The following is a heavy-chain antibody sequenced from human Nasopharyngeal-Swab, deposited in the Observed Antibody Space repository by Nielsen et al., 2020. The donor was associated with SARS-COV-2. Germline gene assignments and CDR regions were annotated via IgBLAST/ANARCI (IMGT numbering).Heavy chain of an antibody. D-gene: IGHD3-22*01. CDR2: IYYSGST. J-gene: IGHJ2*01. Sequence: LRLSCTVYGGSISSGGYYWSWIRQHPGKGLEWIGYIYYSGSTYYNPSLKSRVTISVDTSKNQFSLKLSSVTAADTAVYYCARSPSPHITMIVVVTHWYFDLWGRGTLVTVFS. CDR1: GGSISSGGYY. V-gene: IGHV4-31*03. CDR3: ARSPSPHITMIVVVTHWYFDL.